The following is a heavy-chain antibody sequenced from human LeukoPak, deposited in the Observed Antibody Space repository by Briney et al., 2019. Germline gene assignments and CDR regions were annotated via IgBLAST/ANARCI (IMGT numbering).Heavy chain of an antibody. J-gene: IGHJ4*02. Sequence: PSETLSLTCAVSGYSICSGYYWGWIRQPPGKGLEWIGSIYHSGSTYYNPSLKSRVTISVDTSKNQFSLKLSSVTAADTAVYYCATASTYCGGDCYYFDYWGQGTLVTVSS. CDR1: GYSICSGYY. D-gene: IGHD2-21*01. V-gene: IGHV4-38-2*01. CDR2: IYHSGST. CDR3: ATASTYCGGDCYYFDY.